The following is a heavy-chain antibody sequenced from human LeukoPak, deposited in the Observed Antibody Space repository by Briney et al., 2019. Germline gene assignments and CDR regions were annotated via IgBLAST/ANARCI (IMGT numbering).Heavy chain of an antibody. V-gene: IGHV3-21*01. CDR3: ARDSLGGVGWFDP. CDR1: GFTFSSYW. D-gene: IGHD3-16*01. J-gene: IGHJ5*02. CDR2: ISSSSSYI. Sequence: GGSLRLSCAASGFTFSSYWMHWVRQAPGKGLVWVSSISSSSSYIYYADSVKGRFTISRDNAKNSLYLQMNSLRAEDTAVYYCARDSLGGVGWFDPWGQGTLVTVSS.